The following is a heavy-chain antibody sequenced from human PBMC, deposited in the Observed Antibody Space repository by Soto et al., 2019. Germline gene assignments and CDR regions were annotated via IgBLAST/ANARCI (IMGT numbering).Heavy chain of an antibody. V-gene: IGHV4-34*01. Sequence: QVQLQQWGAGLLKPSETLSLNCAVNGGSLSGYYWSWIRQPPGKGLEWIGEIKDGGRTNYSPSLRSRGTISSDPSNNQFSLRLYSVTAADTGVYYCARGQEGVVATHWDQGTLVTVSS. J-gene: IGHJ4*02. CDR1: GGSLSGYY. CDR2: IKDGGRT. D-gene: IGHD5-12*01. CDR3: ARGQEGVVATH.